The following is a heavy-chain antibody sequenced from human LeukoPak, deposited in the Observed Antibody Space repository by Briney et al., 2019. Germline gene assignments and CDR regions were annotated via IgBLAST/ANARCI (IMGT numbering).Heavy chain of an antibody. CDR3: ARARATKFSTHGHHDAFDI. CDR2: ISFDGSNK. Sequence: GGSLRLSCAASGFTFSNYGMHWVRQAPGKGLEWVAVISFDGSNKYYADSVKGRFTISRDSSKNTLYLQMNSLRAADTAVYYCARARATKFSTHGHHDAFDIWGQGTMVTVSS. V-gene: IGHV3-30*03. CDR1: GFTFSNYG. J-gene: IGHJ3*02. D-gene: IGHD3-3*02.